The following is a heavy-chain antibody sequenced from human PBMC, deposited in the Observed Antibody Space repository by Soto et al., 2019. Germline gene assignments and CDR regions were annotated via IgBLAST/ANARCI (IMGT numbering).Heavy chain of an antibody. J-gene: IGHJ3*02. CDR2: IYSGGST. Sequence: GGSLRLSCAASGFTVSSNYMSWVRQAPGKGLEWVSVIYSGGSTYYADSVKGRFTISRDNSKNTLYLQMNSLRAEDTAVYYCARDYSSSQDAFDIWGQGTMVTVSS. V-gene: IGHV3-53*01. CDR1: GFTVSSNY. CDR3: ARDYSSSQDAFDI. D-gene: IGHD6-6*01.